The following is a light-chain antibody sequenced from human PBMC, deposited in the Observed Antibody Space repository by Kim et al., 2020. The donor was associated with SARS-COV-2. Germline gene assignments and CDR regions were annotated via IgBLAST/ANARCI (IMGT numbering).Light chain of an antibody. Sequence: GNTVTISCARSSGRIADNYVQWYQQRPGSAPTTVIFEGNQRPAGVPDRFSASIDSSSNSASLTISGLRTEDEADYYCQSFDITNQVFGGGTKLTVL. CDR1: SGRIADNY. CDR3: QSFDITNQV. V-gene: IGLV6-57*03. J-gene: IGLJ3*02. CDR2: EGN.